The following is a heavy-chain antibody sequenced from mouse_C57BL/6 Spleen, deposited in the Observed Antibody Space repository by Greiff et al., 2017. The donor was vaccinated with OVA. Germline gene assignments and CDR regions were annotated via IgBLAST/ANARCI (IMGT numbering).Heavy chain of an antibody. Sequence: VQLQQSGAELVRPGASVKLSCTASGFNIKDDYMHWVKQRPEQGLEWIGWIDPENGDTEYASKFQGKATITADTSSNTAYLQLSSLTSEDTAFYYCTTSITTVVARGYWGQGTTLTVSS. CDR3: TTSITTVVARGY. V-gene: IGHV14-4*01. CDR2: IDPENGDT. J-gene: IGHJ2*01. D-gene: IGHD1-1*01. CDR1: GFNIKDDY.